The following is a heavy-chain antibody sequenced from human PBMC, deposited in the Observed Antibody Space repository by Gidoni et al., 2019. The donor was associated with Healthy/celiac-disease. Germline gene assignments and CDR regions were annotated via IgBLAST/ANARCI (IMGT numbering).Heavy chain of an antibody. Sequence: EVQLVQSGAEVKKPGESLKIPCKGTGDSFTSYWNGWVRQMPGKGLELMGIIYPADSTTGYSPSFQGQVTISADKSISTAYRQWSSLKASDTAMYYCARLQGIVGATQLFDYWGQGTLVTVSS. D-gene: IGHD1-26*01. CDR1: GDSFTSYW. CDR3: ARLQGIVGATQLFDY. J-gene: IGHJ4*02. CDR2: IYPADSTT. V-gene: IGHV5-51*01.